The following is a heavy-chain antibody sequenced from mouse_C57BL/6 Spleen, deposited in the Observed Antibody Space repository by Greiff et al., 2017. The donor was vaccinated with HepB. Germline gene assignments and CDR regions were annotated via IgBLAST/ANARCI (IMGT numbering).Heavy chain of an antibody. CDR1: GYTFTSYW. CDR3: ASVRRNLPLAY. D-gene: IGHD2-1*01. CDR2: IYPGSGST. Sequence: VQLQQPGAELVKPGASVKMSCKASGYTFTSYWITWVKQRPGQGLEWIGDIYPGSGSTNYNEKFKRKATLAVDTSSSTADMQLSSLTSEDSAVYYCASVRRNLPLAYWGQGTLVTVSA. V-gene: IGHV1-55*01. J-gene: IGHJ3*01.